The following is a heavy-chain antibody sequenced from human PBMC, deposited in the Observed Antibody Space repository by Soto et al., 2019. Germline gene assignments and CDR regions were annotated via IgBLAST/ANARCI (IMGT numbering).Heavy chain of an antibody. Sequence: PSETLSLTCAVYGGSFSGYYWSWIRQPPGKGLEWIGEINHSGSTNYNPSLKSRVTISVDTSKNQFSLKLSSVTAADTAVYYCARGLSRDYNWFDPWGQGTMVTVYS. CDR3: ARGLSRDYNWFDP. D-gene: IGHD3-10*01. V-gene: IGHV4-34*01. CDR1: GGSFSGYY. J-gene: IGHJ5*02. CDR2: INHSGST.